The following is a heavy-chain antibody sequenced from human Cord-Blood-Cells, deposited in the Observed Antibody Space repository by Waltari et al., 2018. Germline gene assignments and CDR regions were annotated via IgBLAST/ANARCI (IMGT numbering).Heavy chain of an antibody. V-gene: IGHV4-59*01. J-gene: IGHJ4*02. CDR1: GCSISSYY. D-gene: IGHD3-22*01. CDR2: IYYSGST. Sequence: QVQLQESGPGLVKTSETLSLTCTVSGCSISSYYWSWIRQPPGKGLEWIGYIYYSGSTNYNPSLKSRVTISVDTSKNQFSRKLSSVTAADTAVYYCARGRYYYDSSGLFDYWGQGTLVTVSS. CDR3: ARGRYYYDSSGLFDY.